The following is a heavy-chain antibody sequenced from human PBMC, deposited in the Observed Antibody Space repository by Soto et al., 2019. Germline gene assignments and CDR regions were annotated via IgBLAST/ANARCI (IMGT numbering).Heavy chain of an antibody. Sequence: QVQLVQSGAEVKKPGSSVKVSCKASGGTFSSYAISWVRQAPGQGLEWMGGIIPIFGTANYAQKFQGRVTITADKSTSTAYMELSSLRSEDTAVYYCARDILHATHPPKTRTYSSGWFDYWGQGTLVTVSS. CDR2: IIPIFGTA. J-gene: IGHJ4*02. CDR1: GGTFSSYA. D-gene: IGHD6-19*01. V-gene: IGHV1-69*06. CDR3: ARDILHATHPPKTRTYSSGWFDY.